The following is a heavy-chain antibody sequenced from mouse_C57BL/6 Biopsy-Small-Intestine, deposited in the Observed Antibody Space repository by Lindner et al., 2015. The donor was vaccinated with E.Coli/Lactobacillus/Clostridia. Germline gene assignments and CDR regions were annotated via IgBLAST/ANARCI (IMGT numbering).Heavy chain of an antibody. V-gene: IGHV1-63*02. Sequence: VQLQESGTELIRPGTSVKMSCKAAGYTFTNYWIGWVKQRPGHGLEWIGDIYPGGGYTNYNEKFRGKATLTADTSSSTAYMQLSSLTSEDSAIYYCTRRGMGLRGDYWGQGTTLTVSS. CDR3: TRRGMGLRGDY. CDR2: IYPGGGYT. D-gene: IGHD2-2*01. CDR1: GYTFTNYW. J-gene: IGHJ2*01.